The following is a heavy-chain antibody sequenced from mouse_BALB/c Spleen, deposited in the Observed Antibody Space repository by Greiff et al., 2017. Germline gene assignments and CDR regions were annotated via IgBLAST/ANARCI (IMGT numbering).Heavy chain of an antibody. V-gene: IGHV5-12-2*01. CDR1: GFTFSSYT. CDR3: ARENGYLLDY. CDR2: ISNGGGST. D-gene: IGHD5-1*01. J-gene: IGHJ2*01. Sequence: EVQVVESGGGLVQPGGSLKLSCAASGFTFSSYTMSWVRQTPEKRLEWVAYISNGGGSTYYPDTVKGRFTISRDNAKNTLYLQMSSLKSEDTAMYYCARENGYLLDYWGQGTTLTVSS.